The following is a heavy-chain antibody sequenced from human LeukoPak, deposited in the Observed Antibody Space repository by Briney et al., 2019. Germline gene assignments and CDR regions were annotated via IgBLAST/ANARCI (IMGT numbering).Heavy chain of an antibody. V-gene: IGHV1-18*01. CDR1: GYTFTSYG. CDR2: ISVYNGNT. D-gene: IGHD1-26*01. Sequence: ASVKVSCKASGYTFTSYGISWVRQAPGQGLEWMGWISVYNGNTRFAQKFQGRVTMTTDTSTTTAYMELGSLRSDDTAMYYCARVDSGRFYGHDYWGQGTLVTVTS. CDR3: ARVDSGRFYGHDY. J-gene: IGHJ4*02.